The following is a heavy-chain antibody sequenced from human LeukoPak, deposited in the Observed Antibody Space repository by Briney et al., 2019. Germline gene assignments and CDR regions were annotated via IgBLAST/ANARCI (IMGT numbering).Heavy chain of an antibody. CDR2: IYTSGST. D-gene: IGHD5-24*01. J-gene: IGHJ4*02. Sequence: SQTLSLTCTVSGGSISSGSYYWNWIRQPAGKGLEWIGRIYTSGSTNYNPSLKSRVTISVDTSKNQFSLKLSSVTAADTAVYYCARWRGRDGYNSKRAFDYWGQGTLVTVSS. CDR1: GGSISSGSYY. CDR3: ARWRGRDGYNSKRAFDY. V-gene: IGHV4-61*02.